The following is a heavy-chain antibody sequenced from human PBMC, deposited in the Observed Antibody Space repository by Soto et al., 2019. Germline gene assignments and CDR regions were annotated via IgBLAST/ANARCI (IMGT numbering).Heavy chain of an antibody. CDR1: GFTFSSYA. CDR2: ISGSGGST. J-gene: IGHJ5*02. D-gene: IGHD3-3*01. V-gene: IGHV3-23*01. Sequence: GGSLRLSCAASGFTFSSYAMSWVRQAPGKGLEWVSAISGSGGSTYYADSVKGRFTISRDNSKNTLYLQMNSLRAEDTAVYYCAKDPITIFGVVIISGFDPWGQGTLVTVSS. CDR3: AKDPITIFGVVIISGFDP.